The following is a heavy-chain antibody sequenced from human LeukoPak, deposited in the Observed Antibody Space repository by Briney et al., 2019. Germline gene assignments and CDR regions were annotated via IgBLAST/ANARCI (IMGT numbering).Heavy chain of an antibody. CDR1: GGSISIYY. Sequence: PSETLSLTCTVSGGSISIYYWSWIRQPPGKGLEWIGYIYYSGSTNYNPSLKSRVTISVDTSKNQFSLKLSSVTAADTAVCYCAREGRYWYFDLWGRGTLVTVSS. V-gene: IGHV4-59*01. CDR2: IYYSGST. CDR3: AREGRYWYFDL. J-gene: IGHJ2*01.